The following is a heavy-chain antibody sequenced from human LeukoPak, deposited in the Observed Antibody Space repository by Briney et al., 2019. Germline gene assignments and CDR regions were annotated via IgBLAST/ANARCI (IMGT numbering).Heavy chain of an antibody. CDR2: INHSGST. V-gene: IGHV4-34*01. CDR3: ARCTSSWYFQGWDY. CDR1: GGSFSGYY. J-gene: IGHJ4*02. Sequence: SETLSLTCAVYGGSFSGYYWSWIRQPPGKGLEWIGEINHSGSTNYNPSLKSRVTISVDTSKNQFSLKLSSVTAADTAVYYCARCTSSWYFQGWDYWGQGALVTVSS. D-gene: IGHD6-13*01.